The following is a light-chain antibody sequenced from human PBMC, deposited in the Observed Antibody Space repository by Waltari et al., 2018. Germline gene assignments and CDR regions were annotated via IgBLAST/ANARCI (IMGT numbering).Light chain of an antibody. CDR2: WAS. J-gene: IGKJ4*01. CDR1: QSVLYSSNNRNY. CDR3: QQYYTTPLT. V-gene: IGKV4-1*01. Sequence: DIVMTQSPDSLAVSLGERATINCKSSQSVLYSSNNRNYLTWYQQKPGQPPKLLIYWASIRESGVPDQFSGSGSGTDFTLTISSLQAEDVAVYYCQQYYTTPLTFGGGTKVEIK.